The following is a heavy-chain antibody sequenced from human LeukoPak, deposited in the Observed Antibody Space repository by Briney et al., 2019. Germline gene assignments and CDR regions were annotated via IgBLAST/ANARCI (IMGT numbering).Heavy chain of an antibody. CDR1: GYTFTSYA. V-gene: IGHV1-3*01. Sequence: ASVKVSCKASGYTFTSYAIHWVRQAPGQRLEWMGWISAGNGNTKYSQNFQGRVTFISNTSATTAFMELSSLRAEDTAVYYCVAGADYYGSGGLNDYWGQGTLVTVSS. J-gene: IGHJ4*02. CDR2: ISAGNGNT. CDR3: VAGADYYGSGGLNDY. D-gene: IGHD3-10*01.